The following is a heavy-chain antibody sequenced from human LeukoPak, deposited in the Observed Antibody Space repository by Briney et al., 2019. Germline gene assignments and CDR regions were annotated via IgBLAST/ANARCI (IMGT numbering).Heavy chain of an antibody. Sequence: ASVKVSCKASGYTFTGYYMRWVRQAPGQGLEWMGWINPNSGGTNYAQKLQGRVTMTTHTSTSTAYMELRSPRSDDTAVYYCARVTPGIAVAGSDRGSASDYWGQGTLVTVSS. J-gene: IGHJ4*02. D-gene: IGHD6-19*01. V-gene: IGHV1-2*02. CDR2: INPNSGGT. CDR1: GYTFTGYY. CDR3: ARVTPGIAVAGSDRGSASDY.